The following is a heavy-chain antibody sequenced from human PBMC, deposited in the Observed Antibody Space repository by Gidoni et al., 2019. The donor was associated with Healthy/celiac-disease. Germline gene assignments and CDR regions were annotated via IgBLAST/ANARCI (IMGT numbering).Heavy chain of an antibody. CDR3: AIGSYYYDSSGYYYPTTRHDY. J-gene: IGHJ4*02. CDR2: ISSSSSYI. Sequence: EVQLVESGGGLVKPGGSLRLSCAASGFTFSSYTMNWVRQAPGKGLEWVSSISSSSSYIYYADSVKGRFTISRDNAKESLYLQMNSLRAEDTAVYYCAIGSYYYDSSGYYYPTTRHDYWGQGTLVTVSS. CDR1: GFTFSSYT. V-gene: IGHV3-21*01. D-gene: IGHD3-22*01.